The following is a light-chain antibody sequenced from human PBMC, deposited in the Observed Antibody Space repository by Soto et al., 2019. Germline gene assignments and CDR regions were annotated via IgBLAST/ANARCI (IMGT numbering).Light chain of an antibody. V-gene: IGKV3-15*01. CDR2: GAS. CDR1: QSVSSN. CDR3: QQYNNWPFPSWT. Sequence: EIVMTQSPATLSVYPGERATLSCRASQSVSSNLAWYQQKPGQAPRLLIYGASTRATGIPARFSGSGSGTEFTLTISSLQSEDFAGYYCQQYNNWPFPSWTFGQGTKVEIK. J-gene: IGKJ1*01.